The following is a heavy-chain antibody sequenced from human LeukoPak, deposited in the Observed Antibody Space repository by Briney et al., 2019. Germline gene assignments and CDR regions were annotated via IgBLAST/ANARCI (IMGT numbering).Heavy chain of an antibody. CDR3: ARVVGGIAAAGTGRNFDY. V-gene: IGHV3-21*01. CDR2: ISSSSSYI. D-gene: IGHD6-13*01. Sequence: PGGSLRLSCAASGFTFSSYSMNWVRQAPGKGLEWVSSISSSSSYIYYADSVKGRFTISRDNAKNSLYLQMNSLRAEDTAVYYCARVVGGIAAAGTGRNFDYWGQGTLVTVSS. CDR1: GFTFSSYS. J-gene: IGHJ4*02.